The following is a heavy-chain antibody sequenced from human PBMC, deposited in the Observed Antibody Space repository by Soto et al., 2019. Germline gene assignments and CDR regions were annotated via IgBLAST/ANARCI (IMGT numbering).Heavy chain of an antibody. Sequence: EVQLVESGGCLVKPGGSLRLSCATSGFVFGDAWMTWVRQAPGKGLEWVGRIISQTDGGTTDYAAPVKGRFSISRDDSKHILFLQMNSLKTEDTGVYYCTTDYYFGSGNGDYWGQGTLVTVSS. J-gene: IGHJ4*02. D-gene: IGHD3-10*01. CDR2: IISQTDGGTT. CDR1: GFVFGDAW. V-gene: IGHV3-15*01. CDR3: TTDYYFGSGNGDY.